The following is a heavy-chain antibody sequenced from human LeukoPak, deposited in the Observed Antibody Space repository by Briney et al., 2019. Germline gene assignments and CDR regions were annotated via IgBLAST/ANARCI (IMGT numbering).Heavy chain of an antibody. J-gene: IGHJ4*02. Sequence: ASVKVSCKASGYTFTSYAIIWVRQAPGQGLERMGWISAYNGNTNYARKLQGRVTMTTDTSTSTAYMELRSLRSDDTAVYYCARDGNSIAADYWGQGTLVTVSS. CDR1: GYTFTSYA. CDR2: ISAYNGNT. D-gene: IGHD6-13*01. CDR3: ARDGNSIAADY. V-gene: IGHV1-18*01.